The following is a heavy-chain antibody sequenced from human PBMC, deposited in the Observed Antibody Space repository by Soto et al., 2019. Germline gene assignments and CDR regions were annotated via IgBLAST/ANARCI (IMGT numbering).Heavy chain of an antibody. CDR1: GFTFSNYA. J-gene: IGHJ4*02. V-gene: IGHV3-23*01. Sequence: PGGSLRLSCAAPGFTFSNYAMSWVRQAPGKGLEWVSVISGSGFTTYYADSVKGRFTISRDNSKSTLYLQMNSLRAEDTAVYYCAKRRAEVTGRHYFDYWGQGALVTVSS. CDR2: ISGSGFTT. CDR3: AKRRAEVTGRHYFDY. D-gene: IGHD5-18*01.